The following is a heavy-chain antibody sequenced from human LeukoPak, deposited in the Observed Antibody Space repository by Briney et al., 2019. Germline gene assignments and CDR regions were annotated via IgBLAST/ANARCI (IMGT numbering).Heavy chain of an antibody. J-gene: IGHJ3*02. CDR2: NNPNSGGT. CDR3: ARGGVAERPRNDAFDI. CDR1: GYTFTGYY. Sequence: ASVKVSCKASGYTFTGYYMHWVRQAPGQGLEWMGWNNPNSGGTNYAQKFQGRVTMTRDTSISTAYVELSRLRSDDTAVYYCARGGVAERPRNDAFDIWGQGTMVTVSS. D-gene: IGHD6-19*01. V-gene: IGHV1-2*02.